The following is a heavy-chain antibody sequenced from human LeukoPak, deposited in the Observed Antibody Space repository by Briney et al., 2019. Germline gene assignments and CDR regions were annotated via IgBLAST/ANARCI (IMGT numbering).Heavy chain of an antibody. Sequence: GGSLRLSCAGSGFTFSSYSMNWVRQAPGKGLEWVSSITSSNNYIYYADSMKGRFTISRDNAKNSLYLQMNSLRAEDTALYYCGKKVAGESPFDYWGQGTLVTVSS. J-gene: IGHJ4*02. D-gene: IGHD3-10*01. V-gene: IGHV3-21*04. CDR3: GKKVAGESPFDY. CDR1: GFTFSSYS. CDR2: ITSSNNYI.